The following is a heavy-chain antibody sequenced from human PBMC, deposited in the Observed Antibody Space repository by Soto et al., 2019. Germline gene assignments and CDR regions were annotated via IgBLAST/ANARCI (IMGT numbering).Heavy chain of an antibody. CDR3: WKAYYSDSSGYYYETHFDEFDA. J-gene: IGHJ5*02. Sequence: GESLKISFKGSGYSFTSYLISWVRQMPVKGLEWMGRIDPSDSYTNYSPSFQGHVTISADKSISTAYLQWSSLKASDTAMYYCWKAYYSDSSGYYYETHFDEFDAGGQETLVTAPQ. D-gene: IGHD3-22*01. CDR2: IDPSDSYT. CDR1: GYSFTSYL. V-gene: IGHV5-10-1*01.